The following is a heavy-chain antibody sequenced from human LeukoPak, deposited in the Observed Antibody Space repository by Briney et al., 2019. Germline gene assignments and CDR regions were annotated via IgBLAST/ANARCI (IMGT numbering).Heavy chain of an antibody. D-gene: IGHD6-13*01. J-gene: IGHJ5*02. CDR1: GGSFSGYY. CDR3: ARWGRGRSRIAAAPKNPWFDP. CDR2: INHSGST. Sequence: SETLSLTCAVYGGSFSGYYWSWIRQPPGKGLEWIGEINHSGSTNYNPSLKSRVTISVDTSKNQFSLKLSSVTAADTAVYYCARWGRGRSRIAAAPKNPWFDPWGQGTLVTVSS. V-gene: IGHV4-34*01.